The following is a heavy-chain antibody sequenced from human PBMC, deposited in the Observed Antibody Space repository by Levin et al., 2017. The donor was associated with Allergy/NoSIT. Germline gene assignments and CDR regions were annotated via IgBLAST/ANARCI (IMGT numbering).Heavy chain of an antibody. D-gene: IGHD2-2*01. J-gene: IGHJ4*02. Sequence: GGSLRLSCAASGFTFSSYGMHWVRQAPGKGLEWVAVIWYDGSNKYYADSVKGRFTISRDNSKNTLYLQMNSLRAEDTAVYYCARDVRHCSSTSCYVWGFDYWGQGTLVTVSS. CDR2: IWYDGSNK. V-gene: IGHV3-33*01. CDR1: GFTFSSYG. CDR3: ARDVRHCSSTSCYVWGFDY.